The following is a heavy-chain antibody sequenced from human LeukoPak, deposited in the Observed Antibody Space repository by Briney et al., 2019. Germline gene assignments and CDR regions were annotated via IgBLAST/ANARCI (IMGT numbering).Heavy chain of an antibody. CDR3: AKGNYFDSSGQDY. V-gene: IGHV3-23*01. CDR1: GFTFSNYA. J-gene: IGHJ4*02. CDR2: ISGTGGST. Sequence: GGSLRLSCAASGFTFSNYAMNWVRQAPGKGLEWVSGISGTGGSTYYGDSVKGRFTISRDNSKNTLCLQMNSLRAEDTATYYCAKGNYFDSSGQDYWGQGTLVTVSS. D-gene: IGHD3-22*01.